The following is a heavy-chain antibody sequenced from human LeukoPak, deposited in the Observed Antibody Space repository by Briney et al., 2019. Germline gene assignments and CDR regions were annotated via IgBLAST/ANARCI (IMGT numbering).Heavy chain of an antibody. V-gene: IGHV4-59*01. CDR1: GGSISSYY. J-gene: IGHJ4*02. Sequence: SETLSLTCTVSGGSISSYYWSWIRQPPGKGLEWIGYIYYSGSTNYNPSLKSRVTISVDTSKNQFSLKLSSVTADDTAVYYCARGYYYGSGGYSIMRYFDYWGQGTLVTVSS. D-gene: IGHD3-10*01. CDR3: ARGYYYGSGGYSIMRYFDY. CDR2: IYYSGST.